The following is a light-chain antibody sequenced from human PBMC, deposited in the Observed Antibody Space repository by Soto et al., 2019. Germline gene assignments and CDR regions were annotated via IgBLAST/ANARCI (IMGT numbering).Light chain of an antibody. V-gene: IGKV3-20*01. J-gene: IGKJ3*01. Sequence: EIVLTQSPGTLSLSPGERATLSCRASQSVSSSYLAWYQQRPGQAPRLLIYGASSRATGIPDRFSGSGSGTDFTLTISRLEPEDFAVYYCQQYGQQPLTFGAGTKVDIK. CDR2: GAS. CDR3: QQYGQQPLT. CDR1: QSVSSSY.